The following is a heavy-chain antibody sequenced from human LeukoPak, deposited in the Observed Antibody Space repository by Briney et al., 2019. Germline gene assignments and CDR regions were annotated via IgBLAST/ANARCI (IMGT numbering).Heavy chain of an antibody. J-gene: IGHJ4*02. Sequence: SGGSLRLSCAGSGFTLSNYALSWVRQAPGQGLEWVSTISDSGDFTFYADAVKGRFTISRDNSKNTLYLQMYSLRAEDTAIYYCARAPPYTKYFDYWGRGTLLTVSS. CDR2: ISDSGDFT. CDR1: GFTLSNYA. CDR3: ARAPPYTKYFDY. D-gene: IGHD1-1*01. V-gene: IGHV3-23*01.